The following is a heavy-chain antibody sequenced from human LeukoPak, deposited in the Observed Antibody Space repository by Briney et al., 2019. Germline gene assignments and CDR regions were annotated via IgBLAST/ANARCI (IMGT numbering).Heavy chain of an antibody. D-gene: IGHD3-10*01. J-gene: IGHJ3*02. CDR2: ISGYVAKT. CDR3: ARVRGILWSGVSVDAFDI. CDR1: DYTFTKYG. V-gene: IGHV1-18*01. Sequence: ASVKVSCKASDYTFTKYGITWVRQAPGQGLEWLGWISGYVAKTTYAQKVQGRVTMTSDTSTSTAYMELRSLRSDDTAVYYCARVRGILWSGVSVDAFDIWGQGTMVIVSA.